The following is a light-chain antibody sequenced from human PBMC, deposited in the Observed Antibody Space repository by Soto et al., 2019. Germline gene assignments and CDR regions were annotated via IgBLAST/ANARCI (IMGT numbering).Light chain of an antibody. CDR2: GVS. V-gene: IGKV3-20*01. CDR1: QNIGDTY. J-gene: IGKJ4*01. Sequence: EIVLTQTPATLSLSPGETVTLSCRASQNIGDTYLAWYQQKPGQAPRLLIYGVSARGTGISDRFSASGSGTDFTLSISRLEPDDFAVYYCHQYSRSPVTFSPLTVGGGSKVEI. CDR3: HQYSRSPVTFSPLT.